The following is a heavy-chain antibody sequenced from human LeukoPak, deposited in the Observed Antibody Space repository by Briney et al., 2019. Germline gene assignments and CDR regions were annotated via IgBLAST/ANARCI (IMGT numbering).Heavy chain of an antibody. V-gene: IGHV4-59*08. J-gene: IGHJ3*02. CDR2: IYYNGGA. CDR3: ARHNYVGSGAFDI. CDR1: GASISSYS. Sequence: SETLSLTCTVSGASISSYSWSWIRQPPGKGLEWIGYIYYNGGANYNPSLKSRVTISVDTSKNQFSLKLTSVTAADTAVYYCARHNYVGSGAFDIWGQETMVTVPS. D-gene: IGHD2-15*01.